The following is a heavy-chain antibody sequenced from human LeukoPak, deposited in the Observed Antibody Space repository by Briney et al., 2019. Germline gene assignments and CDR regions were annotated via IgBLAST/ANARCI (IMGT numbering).Heavy chain of an antibody. CDR1: GFTFSSYA. J-gene: IGHJ4*02. Sequence: GGSLRLSCAASGFTFSSYAMHWVRQAPGKGLEWVAVISYDGSNKYYADSVKGRFTISRDNSKNTLYLQMNSLRAEDTAVHYCARDRGHYFDYWGQGTLVPVSS. CDR3: ARDRGHYFDY. V-gene: IGHV3-30-3*01. D-gene: IGHD3-10*01. CDR2: ISYDGSNK.